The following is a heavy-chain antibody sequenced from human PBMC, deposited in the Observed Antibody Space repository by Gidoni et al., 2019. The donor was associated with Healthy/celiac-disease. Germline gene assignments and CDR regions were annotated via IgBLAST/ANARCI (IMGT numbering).Heavy chain of an antibody. J-gene: IGHJ3*02. Sequence: QLQLQESGPGLVKPSETLSLTCTVPGGSISRSSYYWGWIRQPPGKGLEWIGSIYYSGSTYYNPSLKSRVTISVDTSKNQFSLKLSSVTAADTAVYYCARRSRGFGELYYDAFDIWGQGTMVTVSS. CDR3: ARRSRGFGELYYDAFDI. CDR2: IYYSGST. CDR1: GGSISRSSYY. D-gene: IGHD3-10*01. V-gene: IGHV4-39*01.